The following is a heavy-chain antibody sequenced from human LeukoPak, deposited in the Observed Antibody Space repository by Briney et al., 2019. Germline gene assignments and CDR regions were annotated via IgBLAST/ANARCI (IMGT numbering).Heavy chain of an antibody. CDR3: ASPNVLLWFGESENAFDI. V-gene: IGHV1-69*04. J-gene: IGHJ3*02. CDR2: IIPILGIA. CDR1: GGTFSSYA. D-gene: IGHD3-10*01. Sequence: ASVKVSCKASGGTFSSYAISWARQAPGQGLEWMGRIIPILGIANYAQKFQGRVTITADKSTSTAYMELSSLRSEDTAVYYCASPNVLLWFGESENAFDIWGQGTMVTVSS.